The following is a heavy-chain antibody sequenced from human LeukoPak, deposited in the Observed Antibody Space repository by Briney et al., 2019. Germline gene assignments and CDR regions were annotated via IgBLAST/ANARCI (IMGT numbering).Heavy chain of an antibody. Sequence: GILRLSCAASGFTFSSYRMNWVRQAPGKGLEWVANIKQDGSERYYVDSVKGRFTISRDNAKNSLFLQMNSLRAEDTAVYYCARDTRTFDYWGQGTLVTVSS. CDR1: GFTFSSYR. CDR3: ARDTRTFDY. V-gene: IGHV3-7*01. D-gene: IGHD1-26*01. CDR2: IKQDGSER. J-gene: IGHJ4*02.